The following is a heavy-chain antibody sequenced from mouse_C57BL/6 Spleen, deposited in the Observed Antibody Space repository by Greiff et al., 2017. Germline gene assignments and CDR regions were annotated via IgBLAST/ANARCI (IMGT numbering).Heavy chain of an antibody. CDR2: INPSTGGT. J-gene: IGHJ1*03. D-gene: IGHD1-1*01. Sequence: VQLQQSGPELVKPGASVKISCKASGYSFTGYYMNWVKQSPEKSLEWIGEINPSTGGTTYNQQFKAKATLTVDKSSSTAYMQLKSLTSEYSAVYYCARNGDDYGSSYVGYFDVWGTGTTVTVSS. V-gene: IGHV1-42*01. CDR1: GYSFTGYY. CDR3: ARNGDDYGSSYVGYFDV.